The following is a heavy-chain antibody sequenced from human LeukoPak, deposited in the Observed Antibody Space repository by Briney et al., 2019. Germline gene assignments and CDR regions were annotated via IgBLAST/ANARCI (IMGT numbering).Heavy chain of an antibody. CDR3: ARSSSGDYPAYYYYYMDV. D-gene: IGHD4-17*01. CDR2: MNPNSGNT. V-gene: IGHV1-8*01. Sequence: ASVKVSCKSSGYTFTSYDINWVRQATGQGLAWMGWMNPNSGNTGYAQKLQGRVTMTRNTSISTAYMELRSLRSEDTAVYYCARSSSGDYPAYYYYYMDVWGKGTTVTVSS. J-gene: IGHJ6*03. CDR1: GYTFTSYD.